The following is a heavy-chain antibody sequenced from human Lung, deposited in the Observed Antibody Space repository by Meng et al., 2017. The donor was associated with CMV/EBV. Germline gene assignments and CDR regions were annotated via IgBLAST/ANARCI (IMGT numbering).Heavy chain of an antibody. CDR3: AKDWSRYCTSTSCYKPWFDP. J-gene: IGHJ5*02. CDR2: ISAGGGST. D-gene: IGHD2-2*01. Sequence: GGSXRLXCAASAFTFSNYGMSWVRRAPGRGLEWVSGISAGGGSTYYADSVKGRFTVSRDNSKNTLYLQMNSLRAEDTAVYYCAKDWSRYCTSTSCYKPWFDPWXQGTLVTVSS. V-gene: IGHV3-23*01. CDR1: AFTFSNYG.